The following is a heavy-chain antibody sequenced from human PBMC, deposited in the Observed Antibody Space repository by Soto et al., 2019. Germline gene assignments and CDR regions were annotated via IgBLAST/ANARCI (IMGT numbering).Heavy chain of an antibody. CDR3: VPNHNDSRGYFES. Sequence: ASVKVSCKASRYTFTGNYMHWVRQAPGQGLEWMGWINPRNGATKYAQNFQGRVTLTWDTSITTAYMDLSRLRSDDTAVFYCVPNHNDSRGYFESWGPGTLVIVS. CDR2: INPRNGAT. CDR1: RYTFTGNY. D-gene: IGHD3-22*01. V-gene: IGHV1-2*02. J-gene: IGHJ4*02.